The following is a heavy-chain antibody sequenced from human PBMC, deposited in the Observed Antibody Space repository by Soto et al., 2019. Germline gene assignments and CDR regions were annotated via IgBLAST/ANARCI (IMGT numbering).Heavy chain of an antibody. V-gene: IGHV3-7*03. J-gene: IGHJ6*02. CDR2: IKQDGSEK. CDR3: ARDLGYSSPFLSYYYYGMDV. D-gene: IGHD6-13*01. CDR1: GFTFSSYW. Sequence: PGGSLRLSCAASGFTFSSYWMSWVRQAPGKGLEWVANIKQDGSEKYYVDSVKGRFTISRDNAKNSLYLQMNSLGAEDTAVYYCARDLGYSSPFLSYYYYGMDVWGQGTTVTVSS.